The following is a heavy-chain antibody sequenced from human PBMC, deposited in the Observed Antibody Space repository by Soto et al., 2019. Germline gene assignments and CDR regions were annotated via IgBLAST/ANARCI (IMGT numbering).Heavy chain of an antibody. J-gene: IGHJ4*02. V-gene: IGHV3-23*01. D-gene: IGHD3-9*01. CDR2: ISRDAANT. Sequence: GGSLRLSCAASGFIFSDYAMTWVRQAPGKGLEWVSTISRDAANTHYADSVKGRFTISRDNSKNTLYLQMSSLRGEDTALYYCAKDPSTGYADHWGQGTLVTVSS. CDR1: GFIFSDYA. CDR3: AKDPSTGYADH.